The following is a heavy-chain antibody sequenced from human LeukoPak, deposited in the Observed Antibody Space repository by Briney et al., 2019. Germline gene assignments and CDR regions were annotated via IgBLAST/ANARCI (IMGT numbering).Heavy chain of an antibody. V-gene: IGHV3-48*03. CDR3: ARQAAFLGNWFDP. CDR2: ISSSGSTI. D-gene: IGHD3-3*02. CDR1: GFTFSSYE. J-gene: IGHJ5*02. Sequence: GGSLRLSCAASGFTFSSYEMNWVRQAPGKGLGWVSYISSSGSTIYYADSVKGRFTISRDNAKNSLYLQMNSLRAEDTAVYYCARQAAFLGNWFDPWGQGTLVTVSS.